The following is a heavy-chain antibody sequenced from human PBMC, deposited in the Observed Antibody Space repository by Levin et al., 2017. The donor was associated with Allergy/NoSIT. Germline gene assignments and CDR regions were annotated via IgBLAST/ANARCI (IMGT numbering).Heavy chain of an antibody. D-gene: IGHD3-22*01. J-gene: IGHJ4*02. V-gene: IGHV4-59*08. Sequence: SETLSLTCTVSGGSISSYYWSWIRQPPGKGLEWIGYIYYSGSTNYNPSLKSRVTISVDMSRNQFSLMVSSVTAADTAVYYCARHGYYYDDVDYWGQGTLVTVSS. CDR2: IYYSGST. CDR1: GGSISSYY. CDR3: ARHGYYYDDVDY.